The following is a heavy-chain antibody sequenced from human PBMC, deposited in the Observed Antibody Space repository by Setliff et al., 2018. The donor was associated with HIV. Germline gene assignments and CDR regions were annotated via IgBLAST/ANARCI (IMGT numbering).Heavy chain of an antibody. CDR3: ARTPYDFWSGHIDY. J-gene: IGHJ4*02. Sequence: SETLSLTCTVSGDSLTSANSYWGWIRQPPGKGLEWIGSIYYSGSTYYNPSLKSRVTISVDTSKNQFSLKLSSVTAADTAVYYCARTPYDFWSGHIDYWGQGTLVTVS. CDR2: IYYSGST. CDR1: GDSLTSANSY. D-gene: IGHD3-3*01. V-gene: IGHV4-39*01.